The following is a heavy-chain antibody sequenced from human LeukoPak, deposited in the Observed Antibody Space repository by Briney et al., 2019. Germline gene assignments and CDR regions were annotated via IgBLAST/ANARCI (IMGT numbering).Heavy chain of an antibody. V-gene: IGHV1-18*01. J-gene: IGHJ5*02. Sequence: ASVKVSCKASGYTFSTYGISWVRHAPAQGLEWMGWISAYNGNTNYPQKFQDRVTMTTDTSTSTAYMELRSLRSDDTAVYYCARDHTAARPNWFDPGDQGTLVTVSS. CDR2: ISAYNGNT. CDR1: GYTFSTYG. CDR3: ARDHTAARPNWFDP. D-gene: IGHD6-6*01.